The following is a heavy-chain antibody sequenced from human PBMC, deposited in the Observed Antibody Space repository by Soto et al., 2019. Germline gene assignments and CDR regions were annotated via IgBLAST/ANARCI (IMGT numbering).Heavy chain of an antibody. CDR3: ARQRTTVVTQAYFDH. D-gene: IGHD2-21*02. CDR2: IYYSGRT. J-gene: IGHJ4*02. Sequence: SETLSLTCTVSGESISSSCYYCGWIRQPPGKGLEWIGSIYYSGRTYYNPSFKSRVTISIDTSKNQFSLKLSSVTATDTAVYYCARQRTTVVTQAYFDHWGQGALVTVSS. V-gene: IGHV4-39*01. CDR1: GESISSSCYY.